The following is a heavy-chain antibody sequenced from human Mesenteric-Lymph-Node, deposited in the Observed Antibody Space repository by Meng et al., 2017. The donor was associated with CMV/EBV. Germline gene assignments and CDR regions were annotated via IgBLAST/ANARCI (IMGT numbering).Heavy chain of an antibody. CDR1: GFPFSSYA. Sequence: GGSLRLSCAASGFPFSSYAMNWVRQAPGKGLEWVSVIYTDGRTYYADSVKGRFTISRDTSKNTLYLQMNSLRAEDTAVYYCARGSSGWGGWGQGTLVTVSS. V-gene: IGHV3-66*02. J-gene: IGHJ4*02. CDR2: IYTDGRT. CDR3: ARGSSGWGG. D-gene: IGHD6-19*01.